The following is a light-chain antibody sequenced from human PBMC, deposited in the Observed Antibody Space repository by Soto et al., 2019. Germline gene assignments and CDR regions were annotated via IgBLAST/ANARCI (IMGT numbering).Light chain of an antibody. CDR2: VAS. CDR1: PSVSIYY. V-gene: IGKV3-20*01. CDR3: QQCGSSPWT. J-gene: IGKJ1*01. Sequence: PSPGTRSLSPGERAKLSCRASPSVSIYYLAWYQQKPGQAPRLLIYVASSRATGIPDRFSGGGSGTDFTLTISRLEPEDFAVYYCQQCGSSPWTFGQGTNVDIK.